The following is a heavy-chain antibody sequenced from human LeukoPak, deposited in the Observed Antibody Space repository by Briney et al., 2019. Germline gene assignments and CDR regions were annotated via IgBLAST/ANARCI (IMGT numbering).Heavy chain of an antibody. CDR2: ISSSGSSI. Sequence: GRSLRLSCVVSGFTFSTYEMNWVRQAPGKGLEWVSYISSSGSSIYYADSVKGRFTISRDNAKNSLYLQINSLRAEDTAVYYCAHYDRKLAGGKSFDYWGQGTLVTVSS. J-gene: IGHJ4*02. D-gene: IGHD3-22*01. V-gene: IGHV3-48*03. CDR1: GFTFSTYE. CDR3: AHYDRKLAGGKSFDY.